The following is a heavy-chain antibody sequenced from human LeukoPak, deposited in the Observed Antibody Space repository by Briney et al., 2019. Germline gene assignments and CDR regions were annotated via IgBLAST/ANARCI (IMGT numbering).Heavy chain of an antibody. Sequence: GGSLRLSCAASGFTFSDYYMSWIRQAPGKGLEWVSYISSSGSTIYYADSVKGRFTISRDNSKNTLYLQMNSLRAEDTAVYYCAKDGQGNAGSYFHYYYYYMDVWGKGTTVTVSS. CDR1: GFTFSDYY. D-gene: IGHD1-26*01. J-gene: IGHJ6*03. CDR3: AKDGQGNAGSYFHYYYYYMDV. CDR2: ISSSGSTI. V-gene: IGHV3-11*04.